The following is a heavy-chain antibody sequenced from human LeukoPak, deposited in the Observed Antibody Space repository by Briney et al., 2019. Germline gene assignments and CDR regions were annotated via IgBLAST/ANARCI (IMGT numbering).Heavy chain of an antibody. J-gene: IGHJ5*02. V-gene: IGHV4-30-4*08. Sequence: SETLSLTCTVSGGSISSGDYYWSWIRQPPGKGLEWIGYIYYSGSTYYNPSLKSRVTISVDTSKNQFSLKLSSVTAADTAVYYCARLPYYTNWFDPWGQGTLVTVSS. CDR2: IYYSGST. D-gene: IGHD3-10*01. CDR1: GGSISSGDYY. CDR3: ARLPYYTNWFDP.